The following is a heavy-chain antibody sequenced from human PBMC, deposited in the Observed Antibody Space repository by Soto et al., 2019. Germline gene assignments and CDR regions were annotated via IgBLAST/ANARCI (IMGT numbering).Heavy chain of an antibody. D-gene: IGHD2-15*01. CDR2: IYYSGST. V-gene: IGHV4-39*01. CDR1: GGSISSSSYY. CDR3: ARHPSDGVVAATPDFDI. Sequence: SETLSLTCTVSGGSISSSSYYWGWIRQPPGKGLEWIGSIYYSGSTYYNPSLKSRVTIPVDTSKNQFSLKLSSVTAADTAVYYCARHPSDGVVAATPDFDIWGQGTMVTVSS. J-gene: IGHJ3*02.